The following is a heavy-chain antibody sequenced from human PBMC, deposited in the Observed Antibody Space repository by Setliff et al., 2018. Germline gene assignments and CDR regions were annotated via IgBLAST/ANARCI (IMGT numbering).Heavy chain of an antibody. CDR1: GFPFRIYS. V-gene: IGHV3-21*01. J-gene: IGHJ6*03. CDR2: ISDSSFHI. CDR3: ARSGGIGNYNWDV. D-gene: IGHD3-16*01. Sequence: PGGSLRLSCVASGFPFRIYSMHWVRQAPGKGLEWVSSISDSSFHIYYRDSVRGRFTISRDDAKKSLYLQMNSLGAEDTAVCYCARSGGIGNYNWDVWGKGTTVTVSS.